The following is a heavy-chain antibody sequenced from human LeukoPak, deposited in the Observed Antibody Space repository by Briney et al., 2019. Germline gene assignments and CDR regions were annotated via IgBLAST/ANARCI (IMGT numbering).Heavy chain of an antibody. Sequence: GGSLRLSCAASGFTFSSYAMSWVRQAPGKGLEWVSAISGSGGSTYYADSVKGRFTISRDNSKNTLYLQMNSLRAEDTAVYYCAKKVTMVRGVIEKLDYWGQGTLVTVSS. CDR2: ISGSGGST. V-gene: IGHV3-23*01. J-gene: IGHJ4*02. CDR3: AKKVTMVRGVIEKLDY. D-gene: IGHD3-10*01. CDR1: GFTFSSYA.